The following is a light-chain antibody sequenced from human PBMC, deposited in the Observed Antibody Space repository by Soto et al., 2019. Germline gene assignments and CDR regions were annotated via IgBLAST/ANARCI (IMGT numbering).Light chain of an antibody. V-gene: IGLV1-40*01. J-gene: IGLJ2*01. CDR1: SSNIGAGYD. Sequence: QSALTQPPSVSGAPGQRVTISCTGSSSNIGAGYDVHWYQQLPGTAPKLLIYGNSNRPSGVPDRFSGSKSGTSASLAITGLQAEDEADYYCQSYDSSRSGVVFGGGTQLTVL. CDR2: GNS. CDR3: QSYDSSRSGVV.